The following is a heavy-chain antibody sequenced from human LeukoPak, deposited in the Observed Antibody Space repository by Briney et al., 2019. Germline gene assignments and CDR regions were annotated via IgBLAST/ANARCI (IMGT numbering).Heavy chain of an antibody. V-gene: IGHV3-23*01. CDR1: RLTFSTYT. D-gene: IGHD6-13*01. CDR2: ISNAGGST. J-gene: IGHJ4*02. Sequence: GGSLRLSCASSRLTFSTYTIVCVPQAPAKGLEWVSDISNAGGSTYYADSVKGRFTISRDNPKNTLFLQMDGLRAEERAVYYCTKAVSSSWYDYWGQGIQVTVSS. CDR3: TKAVSSSWYDY.